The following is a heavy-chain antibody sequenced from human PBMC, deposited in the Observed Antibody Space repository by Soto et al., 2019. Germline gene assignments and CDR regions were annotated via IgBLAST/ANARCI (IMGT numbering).Heavy chain of an antibody. CDR2: INPDGSAT. V-gene: IGHV3-74*01. CDR3: GRAASNSPLAPGY. Sequence: PGWSLRLSCAASGFTFSSYWMHWVRQAPGKGLVWVARINPDGSATNYADSVKGRFTISRDNAKNTLYLQMNSLRAEDTAVFYCGRAASNSPLAPGYWGQGSLVTISS. CDR1: GFTFSSYW. J-gene: IGHJ4*02. D-gene: IGHD2-8*01.